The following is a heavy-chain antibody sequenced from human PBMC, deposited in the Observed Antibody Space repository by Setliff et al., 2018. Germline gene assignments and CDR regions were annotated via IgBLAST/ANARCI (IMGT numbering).Heavy chain of an antibody. D-gene: IGHD6-19*01. V-gene: IGHV4-39*01. Sequence: PSETLSLICTVSGGSMSRSNYYWGWIRQSPGKGVEWIGSIYYYSGSTYYNPSLEGRVTISLDTSKNHLSLKLSSVIAADTAVYYCATLPYSSGPLHDYWGQGTLVTVSS. CDR1: GGSMSRSNYY. CDR2: IYYYSGST. J-gene: IGHJ4*02. CDR3: ATLPYSSGPLHDY.